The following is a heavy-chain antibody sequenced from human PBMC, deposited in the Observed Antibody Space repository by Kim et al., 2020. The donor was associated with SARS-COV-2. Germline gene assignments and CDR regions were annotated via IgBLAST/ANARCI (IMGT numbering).Heavy chain of an antibody. Sequence: DSVKGRFTISRANSKHTLFLQMNSLGAEDTAVYYCARDGVATTPFFGNFDFWGQGTLATVSS. V-gene: IGHV3-30*07. D-gene: IGHD2-15*01. CDR3: ARDGVATTPFFGNFDF. J-gene: IGHJ4*02.